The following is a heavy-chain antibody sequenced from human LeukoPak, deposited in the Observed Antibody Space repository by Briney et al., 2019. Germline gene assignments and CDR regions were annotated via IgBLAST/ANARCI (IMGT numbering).Heavy chain of an antibody. V-gene: IGHV3-23*01. D-gene: IGHD3-22*01. CDR2: VSSTSIT. CDR1: GFTFSSSA. J-gene: IGHJ4*02. CDR3: AKSNYYYDSSGYSTH. Sequence: GGSLRLSCAASGFTFSSSAMTWVRQTPGKGLDWVSSVSSTSITYYADSVRGRFTISRDNSKNMLYLQMNSLRAEDTAVYYCAKSNYYYDSSGYSTHWGQGTLVTVSS.